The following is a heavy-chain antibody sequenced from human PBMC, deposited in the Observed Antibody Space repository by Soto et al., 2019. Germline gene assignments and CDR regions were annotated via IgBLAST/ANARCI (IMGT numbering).Heavy chain of an antibody. V-gene: IGHV4-39*01. CDR2: IYYSGST. D-gene: IGHD3-10*01. J-gene: IGHJ3*02. Sequence: SETLSLTCTVSGGSISSSSYYWGWIRQPPGKGLEWIGSIYYSGSTYYNPSLKSRVTISVDTSKNQFSLKLSSVTAADTAVYYCASGRGGVIISTPLDAFDIWGQGTMVTVSS. CDR3: ASGRGGVIISTPLDAFDI. CDR1: GGSISSSSYY.